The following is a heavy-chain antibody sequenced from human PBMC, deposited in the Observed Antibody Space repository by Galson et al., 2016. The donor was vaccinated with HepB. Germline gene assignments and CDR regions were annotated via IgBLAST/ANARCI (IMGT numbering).Heavy chain of an antibody. J-gene: IGHJ4*02. CDR1: GYSFTSYW. D-gene: IGHD4-17*01. V-gene: IGHV5-51*01. Sequence: QSGAEVTKPGESLKISCQGSGYSFTSYWIGWVRQMPGKGLEWLGIIYPHDSDTRYSPSFQGQVTISADKSISTAYLQWSSLKASDTAIYYCARLLTTLSPIDFWGQGTLVTVSS. CDR2: IYPHDSDT. CDR3: ARLLTTLSPIDF.